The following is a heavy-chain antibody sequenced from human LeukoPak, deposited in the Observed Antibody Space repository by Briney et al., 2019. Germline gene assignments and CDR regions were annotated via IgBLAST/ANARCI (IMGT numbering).Heavy chain of an antibody. J-gene: IGHJ6*02. Sequence: GGSLRLSCAASGFTFSSYAMHWVRQAPGKGLEWVAVISYDGSNKYYADSVKGRFTISRDNSKNTLYLQMNSLRAEDTAVYYCARDLDVLRLLEWSTSAYYYYGMDVWGQGTTVTVSS. CDR1: GFTFSSYA. V-gene: IGHV3-30-3*01. D-gene: IGHD3-3*01. CDR2: ISYDGSNK. CDR3: ARDLDVLRLLEWSTSAYYYYGMDV.